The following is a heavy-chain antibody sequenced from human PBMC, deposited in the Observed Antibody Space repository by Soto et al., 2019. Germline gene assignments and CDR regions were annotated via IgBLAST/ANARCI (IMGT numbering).Heavy chain of an antibody. CDR3: AMVDLYVTPTPQDV. CDR1: GYTFTGYY. V-gene: IGHV1-2*04. J-gene: IGHJ6*02. CDR2: INPNSGGT. Sequence: ASVKVSCKASGYTFTGYYMHWVRRAPGQGLEWMGWINPNSGGTNYAQKFQGWVTMTRDTSISTAYMELSRLRSDDTAVYYCAMVDLYVTPTPQDVWGQGTTVTVSS. D-gene: IGHD3-16*01.